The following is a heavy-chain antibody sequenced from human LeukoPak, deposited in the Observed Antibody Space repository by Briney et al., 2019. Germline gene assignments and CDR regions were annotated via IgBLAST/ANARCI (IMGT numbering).Heavy chain of an antibody. D-gene: IGHD7-27*01. CDR2: ISSSGSTI. J-gene: IGHJ4*02. CDR3: ARANWDAFDY. Sequence: PGGSLRFSCAASGFTFSSYEMNWVRQAPGKGLEWVSYISSSGSTIYYADSVKGRFTISRDNAKNSLYLQMNSLRAEDTAVYYCARANWDAFDYWGQGTLVTVSS. V-gene: IGHV3-48*03. CDR1: GFTFSSYE.